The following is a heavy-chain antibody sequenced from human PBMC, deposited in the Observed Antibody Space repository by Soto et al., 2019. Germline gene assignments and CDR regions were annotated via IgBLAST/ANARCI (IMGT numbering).Heavy chain of an antibody. D-gene: IGHD4-17*01. CDR1: GFTFSNAW. CDR3: TREFATTTKNYYYYYGMDV. V-gene: IGHV3-15*07. J-gene: IGHJ6*02. Sequence: GGSLRLSCAASGFTFSNAWMNWVRQAPGKGLEWVGRIKSKTDGGTTDYAAPVKGRFTISRDDSKNTLYLQMNSLKTEDTAVYYCTREFATTTKNYYYYYGMDVWGQGTTVTVSS. CDR2: IKSKTDGGTT.